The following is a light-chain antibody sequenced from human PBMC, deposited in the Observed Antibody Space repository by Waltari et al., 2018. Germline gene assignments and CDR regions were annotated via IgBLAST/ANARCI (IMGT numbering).Light chain of an antibody. Sequence: EIVLTQSPGTLSLSPGERATLSCRASQGVSSTYLAWYQQIPGQAPRLLIYGASIRATGIPDRFSGSGSGTGFSLTISRLEPEDVGVYHCQQDRSSPLTFGGGTKVEIK. CDR2: GAS. CDR1: QGVSSTY. J-gene: IGKJ4*01. CDR3: QQDRSSPLT. V-gene: IGKV3-20*01.